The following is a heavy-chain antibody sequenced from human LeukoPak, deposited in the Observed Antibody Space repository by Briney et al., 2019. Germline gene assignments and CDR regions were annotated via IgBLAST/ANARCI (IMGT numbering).Heavy chain of an antibody. CDR3: AKESGKFDY. V-gene: IGHV3-43*02. Sequence: GSLRLSCVASGLTFHDYAMHWVRQAPGKGLEWVSLISADGGSTFYADSVRGRFSISRDNSKNSLYLQMNSLRTEDTAMYYCAKESGKFDYWGQGTLVAVSS. CDR1: GLTFHDYA. J-gene: IGHJ4*02. CDR2: ISADGGST.